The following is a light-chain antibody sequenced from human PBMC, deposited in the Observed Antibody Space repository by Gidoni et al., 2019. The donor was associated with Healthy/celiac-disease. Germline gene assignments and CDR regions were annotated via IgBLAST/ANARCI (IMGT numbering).Light chain of an antibody. V-gene: IGLV5-45*03. CDR2: YKSDSDK. CDR1: SGINVGTYR. CDR3: MIWHSSAWV. J-gene: IGLJ2*01. Sequence: QAVLTQPSCLSASPGASASLTCTLRSGINVGTYRIYWYQQKPGSPPQYHLRYKSDSDKKQGSGVPSRFSGSKDASANAGILLISGLQSEDEADYYCMIWHSSAWVFGGGTKLTVL.